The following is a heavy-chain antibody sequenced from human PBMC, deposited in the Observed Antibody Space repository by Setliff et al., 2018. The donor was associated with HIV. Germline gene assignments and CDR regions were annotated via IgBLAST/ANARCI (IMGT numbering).Heavy chain of an antibody. D-gene: IGHD3-10*01. J-gene: IGHJ3*02. CDR3: ARSISLLRGPLGDVFDI. V-gene: IGHV4-39*01. CDR1: GGSISISSHY. Sequence: SETLSLTCTVSGGSISISSHYWGWIRQPPGKGLEWIGRIYHSGITYYNAFLKSRVSISVDTSKNQFSVKLNSVTAADTAVYYCARSISLLRGPLGDVFDIWGQGTMVTVSS. CDR2: IYHSGIT.